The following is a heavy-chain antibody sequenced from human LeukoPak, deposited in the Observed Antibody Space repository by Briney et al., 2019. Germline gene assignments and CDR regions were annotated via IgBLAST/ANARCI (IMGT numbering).Heavy chain of an antibody. D-gene: IGHD6-19*01. V-gene: IGHV4-4*02. CDR2: IYHSGST. CDR3: ARVGYSSGWYSGWFDP. J-gene: IGHJ5*02. Sequence: SGTLSLTCAVSGGSISSSNWWSWVRQPPGKGLEWIGEIYHSGSTNYNPSLKSRVTISVDKSKNQFSLKLSSVTAADTAVYYCARVGYSSGWYSGWFDPWGQGALVTVSS. CDR1: GGSISSSNW.